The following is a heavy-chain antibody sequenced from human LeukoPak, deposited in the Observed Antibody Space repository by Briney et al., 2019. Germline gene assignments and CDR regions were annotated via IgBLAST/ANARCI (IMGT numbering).Heavy chain of an antibody. CDR1: GYTFTSYA. V-gene: IGHV1-3*01. Sequence: GASVKVSCKASGYTFTSYAMHWVRQAPGQRLEWMGWINAGNGNTKYSQKFQGRVTITRDISASTAYMELSSLRSEDTAVYYCARDDSSSWAYYFDYWGQGTLVTVSS. CDR2: INAGNGNT. J-gene: IGHJ4*02. D-gene: IGHD6-13*01. CDR3: ARDDSSSWAYYFDY.